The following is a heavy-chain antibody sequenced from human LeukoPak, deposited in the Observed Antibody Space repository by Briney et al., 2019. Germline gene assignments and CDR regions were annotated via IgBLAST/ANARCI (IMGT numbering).Heavy chain of an antibody. J-gene: IGHJ6*03. CDR2: ISSNGGST. CDR1: GFTFSSYA. D-gene: IGHD3-10*01. V-gene: IGHV3-64*01. Sequence: GGSLRLSCAASGFTFSSYAMHWVRQAPGKGLEYVSAISSNGGSTYCANSVKGRFTISRDNSKNTLYLQMGSLRAEDMAVYYCARGLWFGESTLDYYMDVWGKGTTVTVSS. CDR3: ARGLWFGESTLDYYMDV.